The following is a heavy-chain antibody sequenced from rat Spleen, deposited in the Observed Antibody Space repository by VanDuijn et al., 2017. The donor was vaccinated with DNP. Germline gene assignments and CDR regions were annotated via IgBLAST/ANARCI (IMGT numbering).Heavy chain of an antibody. CDR3: TRTYSNYGNWFPY. CDR2: ISSDGSSP. V-gene: IGHV5-7*01. J-gene: IGHJ3*01. Sequence: EVQLVESGGGLVQPGRSMKLSCVASGFIFSNYDMAWVRQAPERGLEWIATISSDGSSPYYRDSVTGRFTISRDNAKTTLYLQMDSLRSEDTATYYCTRTYSNYGNWFPYWGQGTLVTVSS. CDR1: GFIFSNYD. D-gene: IGHD1-2*01.